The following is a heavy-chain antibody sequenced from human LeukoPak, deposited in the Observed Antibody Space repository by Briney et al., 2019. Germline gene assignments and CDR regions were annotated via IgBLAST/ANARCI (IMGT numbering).Heavy chain of an antibody. V-gene: IGHV4-4*07. J-gene: IGHJ4*02. CDR3: AREDYYDSSGYYSY. CDR2: ICTSGST. CDR1: GGSISSYY. Sequence: SSETLSLTCTVSGGSISSYYRSWIRQPAGKGLEWIGRICTSGSTNYNPSLKSRVTMSVDTSKNQFSLKLSSVTAADTAVYYCAREDYYDSSGYYSYWGQGTLVTVSS. D-gene: IGHD3-22*01.